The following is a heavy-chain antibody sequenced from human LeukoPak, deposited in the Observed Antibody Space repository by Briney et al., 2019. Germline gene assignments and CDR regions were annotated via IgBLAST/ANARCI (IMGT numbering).Heavy chain of an antibody. Sequence: PGGSLRLSCAASGFTFSGYWMSWVRQAPGKGLEWVANIERDGSDKYYVNSVKGRFTISRDNTKNTLYLQMNSLRAEDTAFYYCARRSAPCGPDYWGQGTLVTVSS. D-gene: IGHD2-21*01. J-gene: IGHJ4*02. CDR2: IERDGSDK. CDR3: ARRSAPCGPDY. CDR1: GFTFSGYW. V-gene: IGHV3-7*03.